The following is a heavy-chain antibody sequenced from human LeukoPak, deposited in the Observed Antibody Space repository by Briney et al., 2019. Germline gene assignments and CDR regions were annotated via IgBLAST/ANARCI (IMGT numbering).Heavy chain of an antibody. V-gene: IGHV3-21*01. CDR2: ISGSSDYR. CDR1: GFTFSNYN. CDR3: ASKAAIDY. Sequence: PGGSLRLSCAASGFTFSNYNMNWVRQAPGKGLEWVSSISGSSDYRYYADSVKGRFTISRDNAKNSLYLQMNSLRAEDTAVYYCASKAAIDYWGQGTLVTVSS. J-gene: IGHJ4*02. D-gene: IGHD6-25*01.